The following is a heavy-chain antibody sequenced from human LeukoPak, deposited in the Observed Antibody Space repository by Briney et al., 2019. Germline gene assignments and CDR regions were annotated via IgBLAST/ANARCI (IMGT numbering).Heavy chain of an antibody. V-gene: IGHV3-21*01. Sequence: GGSLRLSCAASGFTFSSYSMNWVRQAPGKGLEWVSSISSSSSYIYYADSVKGRFTISRDNAKNSLYLQMNSLGADDTAVYYCARVDYYDSSGHKHFDYWGQGTLVTVSS. CDR3: ARVDYYDSSGHKHFDY. CDR1: GFTFSSYS. D-gene: IGHD3-22*01. CDR2: ISSSSSYI. J-gene: IGHJ4*02.